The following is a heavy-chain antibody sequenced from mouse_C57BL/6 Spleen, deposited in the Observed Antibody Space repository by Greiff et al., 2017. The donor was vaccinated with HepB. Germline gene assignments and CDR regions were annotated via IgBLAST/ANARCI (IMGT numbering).Heavy chain of an antibody. CDR1: GFTFSNYW. V-gene: IGHV6-3*01. J-gene: IGHJ2*01. CDR3: TVITTVVKDD. Sequence: EVKLQESGGGLVQPGGSMKLSCVASGFTFSNYWMNWVRQSPEKGLEWVAQIRLKSDNYATHYAESVKGRFTISRDDSKSSVYLQMNNLRAEDTGIYYCTVITTVVKDDWGQGTTLTVSS. CDR2: IRLKSDNYAT. D-gene: IGHD1-1*01.